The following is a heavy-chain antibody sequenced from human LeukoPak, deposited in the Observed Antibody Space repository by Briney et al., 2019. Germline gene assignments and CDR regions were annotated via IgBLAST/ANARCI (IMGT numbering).Heavy chain of an antibody. J-gene: IGHJ4*02. CDR3: ARHDSFIPY. CDR1: GFTFNYYA. Sequence: RAGGSLRLSCAASGFTFNYYAMSWVRQAPGTGLEWVSGISDNEGSTYYTDSVKGRFTISRDNTKNTVYLQMNNLRPDDTAVYFCARHDSFIPYWGQGTLVTVSS. CDR2: ISDNEGST. D-gene: IGHD5-18*01. V-gene: IGHV3-23*01.